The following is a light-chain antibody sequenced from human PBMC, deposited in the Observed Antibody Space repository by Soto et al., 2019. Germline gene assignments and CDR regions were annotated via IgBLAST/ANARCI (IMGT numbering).Light chain of an antibody. CDR2: GNS. V-gene: IGLV1-40*01. CDR3: RSYDSSLSGGV. Sequence: QSALTQPPSVSGAPGQRVTISCTGSSSNIGAGYDVHWYQQLPGTAPKLLIYGNSNRPSGVPDRFSGSKSGTSASLAITGLQAEDEADYYCRSYDSSLSGGVFGTGTKVTVL. J-gene: IGLJ1*01. CDR1: SSNIGAGYD.